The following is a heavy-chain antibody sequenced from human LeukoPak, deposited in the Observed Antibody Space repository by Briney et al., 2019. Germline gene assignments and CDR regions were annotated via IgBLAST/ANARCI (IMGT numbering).Heavy chain of an antibody. CDR2: IKSISYGGTI. Sequence: GGSLRLSCTASGFTFGDYAMSWFRQAPGKGLEWLGRIKSISYGGTIDYAAPVKGRLTISRDDSKNTLYLQMDSLETEDTAIYYCTRTWPGNTCFNFWGQGTLVTVSS. CDR1: GFTFGDYA. D-gene: IGHD1-7*01. CDR3: TRTWPGNTCFNF. J-gene: IGHJ4*02. V-gene: IGHV3-15*01.